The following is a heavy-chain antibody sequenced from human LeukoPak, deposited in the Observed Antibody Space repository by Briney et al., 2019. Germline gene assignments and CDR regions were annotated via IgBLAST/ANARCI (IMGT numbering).Heavy chain of an antibody. V-gene: IGHV1-8*03. Sequence: ASVKVSCKASGYTFTSYDINWVRQATGQGLEWMGWMNPNSGNTGYAQKFQGRVTITRNTSMSTAYMELSSLRSEDTAVYYCATQYGSGSYYNLFYWGQGTLVTVSS. CDR3: ATQYGSGSYYNLFY. D-gene: IGHD3-10*01. J-gene: IGHJ4*02. CDR2: MNPNSGNT. CDR1: GYTFTSYD.